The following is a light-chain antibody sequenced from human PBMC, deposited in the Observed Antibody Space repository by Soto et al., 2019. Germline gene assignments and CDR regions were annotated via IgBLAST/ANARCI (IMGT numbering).Light chain of an antibody. CDR1: QSVSSSY. V-gene: IGKV3-20*01. Sequence: ETVLTQSPGTLSLSPGERATLSCWASQSVSSSYLAWYQQKPGQAPRLLIYGASSRATVIPDRFSGSGSGTDFTLTISRLEPEDFAVYYCQQYGSSPRTFCQGTKLEIK. J-gene: IGKJ2*01. CDR2: GAS. CDR3: QQYGSSPRT.